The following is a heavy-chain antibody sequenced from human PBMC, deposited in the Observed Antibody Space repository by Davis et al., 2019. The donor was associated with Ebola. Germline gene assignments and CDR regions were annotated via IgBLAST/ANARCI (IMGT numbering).Heavy chain of an antibody. CDR3: AKHGNGWYELDF. CDR2: IPYDGSNT. Sequence: PGGSLRLSRAASGFDFNRHGMHWVRQAPGKGLEWVTFIPYDGSNTHHADSVKGRFTISRDNSKNTLFLQMNSLRADDTAIYYCAKHGNGWYELDFWGQGTLVTVSS. CDR1: GFDFNRHG. V-gene: IGHV3-30*02. D-gene: IGHD6-19*01. J-gene: IGHJ4*02.